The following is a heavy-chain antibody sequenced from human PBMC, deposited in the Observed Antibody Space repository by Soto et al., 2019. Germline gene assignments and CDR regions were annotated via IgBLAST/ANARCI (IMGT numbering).Heavy chain of an antibody. Sequence: GGSLRLSCAASGITFSSYAMHWVRQAPGKGLEWVAVISYDGSNKYYADSVKGRFTISRDNSKNTLYLQMNSLRAEDTAVYYCARDSHDYGDYQYYFDYWGQGTLVTVSS. J-gene: IGHJ4*02. V-gene: IGHV3-30-3*01. CDR3: ARDSHDYGDYQYYFDY. D-gene: IGHD4-17*01. CDR2: ISYDGSNK. CDR1: GITFSSYA.